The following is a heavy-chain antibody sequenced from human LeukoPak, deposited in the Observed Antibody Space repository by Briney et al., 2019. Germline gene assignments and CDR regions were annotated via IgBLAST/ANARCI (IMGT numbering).Heavy chain of an antibody. D-gene: IGHD3-3*01. CDR3: AREERVLESDVYCYYGMDV. Sequence: ASVKVSCKASGYTFTGYYMHWVRQAPGQGLEWMGWINPNSGGTNYAQKFQGRVTMTRDTSISTAYMELSRLRSDDTAVYYCAREERVLESDVYCYYGMDVWGQGTTVTVSS. J-gene: IGHJ6*02. CDR1: GYTFTGYY. CDR2: INPNSGGT. V-gene: IGHV1-2*02.